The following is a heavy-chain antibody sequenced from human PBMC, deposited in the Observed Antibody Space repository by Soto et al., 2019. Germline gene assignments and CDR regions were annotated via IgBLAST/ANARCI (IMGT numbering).Heavy chain of an antibody. V-gene: IGHV1-18*04. J-gene: IGHJ6*02. Sequence: SVKVSCKASGYTFTIYGISWVRQAPGQGLEWMGWISAYNGNTNYAQKLQGRVTMTTDTSTSTAYMELRSLRSDDTAVYYCAREPTYYDFWSGYLSDYYGMDVWGQGTTVTVSS. CDR3: AREPTYYDFWSGYLSDYYGMDV. D-gene: IGHD3-3*01. CDR2: ISAYNGNT. CDR1: GYTFTIYG.